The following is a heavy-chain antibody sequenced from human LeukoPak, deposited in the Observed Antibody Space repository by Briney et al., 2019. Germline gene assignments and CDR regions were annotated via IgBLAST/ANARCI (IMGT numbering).Heavy chain of an antibody. CDR3: AKGYSGYDFSFDY. Sequence: GWCLRLSCAASGFTFSSYAMSWVRRAPGKGLEWVSAISGSGGSTYYADAVKGRFTISRDNSKNTLYLQMNSLRAEDTAVYYCAKGYSGYDFSFDYWGQGTLVTVSS. CDR1: GFTFSSYA. D-gene: IGHD5-12*01. V-gene: IGHV3-23*01. J-gene: IGHJ4*02. CDR2: ISGSGGST.